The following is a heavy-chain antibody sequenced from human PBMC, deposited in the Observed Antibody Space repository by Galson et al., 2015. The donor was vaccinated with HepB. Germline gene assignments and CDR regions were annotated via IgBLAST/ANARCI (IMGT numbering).Heavy chain of an antibody. J-gene: IGHJ1*01. CDR3: AKGYYDSSGYSSLWFQH. CDR1: GFTFSSYS. CDR2: IRYDGSNK. D-gene: IGHD3-22*01. Sequence: SLRLSCAASGFTFSSYSMNWVRQAPGKGLEWVAFIRYDGSNKYYADSVKGRFTISRDNSKNTLYLQMNSLGVEDTAVYYCAKGYYDSSGYSSLWFQHWGQGTLLTVSS. V-gene: IGHV3-30*02.